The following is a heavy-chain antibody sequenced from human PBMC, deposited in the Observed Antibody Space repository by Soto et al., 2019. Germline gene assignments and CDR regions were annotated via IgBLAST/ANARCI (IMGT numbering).Heavy chain of an antibody. CDR3: ARVGAYCVSTSCHDY. V-gene: IGHV1-18*01. Sequence: QVQLVQSGAEVKKPGASVKVSCKASGYTFTNYGISWVRQAPGQGLEWMGWISAYNGNTDYAQKLQGRVTMTTDTSXXTAYMERRSLRSDDTAGYYGARVGAYCVSTSCHDYWGQGTLVTVSS. J-gene: IGHJ4*02. CDR2: ISAYNGNT. D-gene: IGHD2-2*01. CDR1: GYTFTNYG.